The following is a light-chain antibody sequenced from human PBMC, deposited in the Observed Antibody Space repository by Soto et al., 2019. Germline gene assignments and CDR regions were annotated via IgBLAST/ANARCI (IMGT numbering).Light chain of an antibody. CDR2: GAS. J-gene: IGKJ1*01. V-gene: IGKV3-15*01. CDR3: QQYDKWPPWT. Sequence: EIVMPQSPATLSVSPGERATLSCRSSQSVSTNLAWYQQKPGQAPRLLIYGASTRATGIPARFSGSGSGTEFTLTISSLQSEDFAVYYCQQYDKWPPWTFGQGTKVEIK. CDR1: QSVSTN.